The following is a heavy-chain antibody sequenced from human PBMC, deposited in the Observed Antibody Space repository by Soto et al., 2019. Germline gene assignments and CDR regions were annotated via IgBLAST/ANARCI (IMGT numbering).Heavy chain of an antibody. CDR3: ATGRDIVVVVAATTFDY. D-gene: IGHD2-15*01. CDR2: INHSGST. Sequence: SSETLSLTCAVYGGTFSGYYWSWIRQPPGKGLEWIGEINHSGSTNYNPSLKSRVTISVDTSKNQFSLKLSSVTAADTAVYYCATGRDIVVVVAATTFDYWGQGTLVTVSS. V-gene: IGHV4-34*08. CDR1: GGTFSGYY. J-gene: IGHJ4*02.